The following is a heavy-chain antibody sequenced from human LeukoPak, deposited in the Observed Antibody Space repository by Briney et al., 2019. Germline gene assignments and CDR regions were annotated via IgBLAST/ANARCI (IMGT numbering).Heavy chain of an antibody. Sequence: ASVKVSCKASGYTFTSYAMHWVRQAPGQRLEWMGWINAGNGNTKYSQKFQGRVTITRDTSASTAYMELSSLRSEDTAVYYCARDIQRGYGGYDYYFDYWGQGTLVTVSS. CDR2: INAGNGNT. CDR3: ARDIQRGYGGYDYYFDY. V-gene: IGHV1-3*01. CDR1: GYTFTSYA. J-gene: IGHJ4*02. D-gene: IGHD5-12*01.